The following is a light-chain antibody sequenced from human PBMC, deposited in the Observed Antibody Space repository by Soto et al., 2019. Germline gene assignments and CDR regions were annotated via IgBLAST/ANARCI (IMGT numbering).Light chain of an antibody. CDR2: GAS. CDR3: QQYNNWPYT. J-gene: IGKJ2*01. CDR1: QSVTSN. V-gene: IGKV3-15*01. Sequence: EIVVTQSPATLSVSQGESATLSCRASQSVTSNLAWYQHKPGQAPMLLIYGASTRATGIPARFSGSGSGTEFTLTISSPQSEDFAVYYCQQYNNWPYTFGQGTKLEIK.